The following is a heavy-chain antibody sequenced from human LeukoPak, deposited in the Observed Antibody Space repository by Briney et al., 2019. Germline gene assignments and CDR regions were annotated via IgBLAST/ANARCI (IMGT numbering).Heavy chain of an antibody. CDR1: GFSFSVYG. CDR2: IWNDGSIK. D-gene: IGHD3-10*01. J-gene: IGHJ4*02. V-gene: IGHV3-33*01. CDR3: ARASGPFDY. Sequence: PGGSLRLSCVASGFSFSVYGMHWVRQAPGKGLEWMAVIWNDGSIKYYADSVKGRFTISRDNSKNTLFLQMNSLRAEDTALYYCARASGPFDYWGQGTLVTVSS.